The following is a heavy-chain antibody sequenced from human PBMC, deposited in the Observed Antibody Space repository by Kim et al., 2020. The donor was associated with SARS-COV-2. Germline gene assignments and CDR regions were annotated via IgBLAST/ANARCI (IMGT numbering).Heavy chain of an antibody. V-gene: IGHV5-51*01. J-gene: IGHJ6*02. CDR1: GYSFTSYW. CDR2: IYPGDSDT. Sequence: GESLKISCKGSGYSFTSYWIGWVRQMPGKGLEWMGIIYPGDSDTRYSPSFQGQVTISADKSISTAYLQWSSLKASDTAMYYCARPPSYYYDSSGTTYGMDVWGQGTTVTVSS. D-gene: IGHD3-22*01. CDR3: ARPPSYYYDSSGTTYGMDV.